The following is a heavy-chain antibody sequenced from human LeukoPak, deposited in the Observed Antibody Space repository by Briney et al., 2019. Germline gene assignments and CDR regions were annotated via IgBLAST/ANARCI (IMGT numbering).Heavy chain of an antibody. CDR3: ARPSSSGWYEPY. V-gene: IGHV4-39*01. CDR1: GGSISSSGYY. D-gene: IGHD6-19*01. CDR2: IYNSGNT. Sequence: SETLSLTCTVSGGSISSSGYYWGWIRQPPGKGLEWIGSIYNSGNTHYNASLKSRVTISVDTSKSQFSLKLSSVTAADTAVYYCARPSSSGWYEPYWGQGTLVTVSS. J-gene: IGHJ4*02.